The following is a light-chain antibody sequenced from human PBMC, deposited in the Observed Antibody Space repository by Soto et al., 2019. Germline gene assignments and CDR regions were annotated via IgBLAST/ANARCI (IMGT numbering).Light chain of an antibody. CDR1: QSLSSSY. Sequence: EIVLTQSPGTLSLSPGEIATLSCSASQSLSSSYLAWYQQKPGQAPRLLIYGTSIRATGIPDRFSGSGSGTDFTLTITRLEPEDFAVYYCQRFGTSPPWTFGQGTKVDI. CDR3: QRFGTSPPWT. V-gene: IGKV3-20*01. J-gene: IGKJ1*01. CDR2: GTS.